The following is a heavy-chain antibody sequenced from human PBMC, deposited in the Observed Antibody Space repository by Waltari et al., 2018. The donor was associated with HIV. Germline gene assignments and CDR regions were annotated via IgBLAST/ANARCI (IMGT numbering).Heavy chain of an antibody. V-gene: IGHV4-39*01. CDR1: GGSISSSSYY. D-gene: IGHD3-16*01. CDR3: ARAWGYYGMDV. Sequence: QLQLQESGPGLVKPSETLSLTCTVSGGSISSSSYYWGWIRQPPGKGLEWIGSFYYRRSTYYNPSLKSRVTISVDTSKNQFSLKLSSVTAADTAVYYCARAWGYYGMDVWGQGTTVTVSS. J-gene: IGHJ6*02. CDR2: FYYRRST.